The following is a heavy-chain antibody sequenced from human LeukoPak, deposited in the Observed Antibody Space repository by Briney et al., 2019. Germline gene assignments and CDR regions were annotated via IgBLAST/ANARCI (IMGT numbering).Heavy chain of an antibody. Sequence: PGGSLRLSCAASGFTFSSYAMSWVRQAPGKGLEWVSAISGSGGSTYYVDSVKGRFTISRDNSKNTLYLQMNSLRAEDTAVYYCAKDRWVTDIVVVPAAKGGMDVWGKGTTVTVSS. V-gene: IGHV3-23*01. D-gene: IGHD2-2*01. CDR3: AKDRWVTDIVVVPAAKGGMDV. CDR1: GFTFSSYA. J-gene: IGHJ6*04. CDR2: ISGSGGST.